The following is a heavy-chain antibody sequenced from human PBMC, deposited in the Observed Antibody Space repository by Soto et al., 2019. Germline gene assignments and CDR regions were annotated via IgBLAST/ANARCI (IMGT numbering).Heavy chain of an antibody. D-gene: IGHD2-2*01. V-gene: IGHV3-30*18. Sequence: PGGSLRLSCAASGFTFSSYGMHWVRQAPGKGLEWVAVISYDGSNKYYADSVKGRFTISRDNSKNTLYLQMNSLRAEDTAVYYCAKDRDIVVVPAALGGMDVWGQGTTVTVS. J-gene: IGHJ6*02. CDR3: AKDRDIVVVPAALGGMDV. CDR1: GFTFSSYG. CDR2: ISYDGSNK.